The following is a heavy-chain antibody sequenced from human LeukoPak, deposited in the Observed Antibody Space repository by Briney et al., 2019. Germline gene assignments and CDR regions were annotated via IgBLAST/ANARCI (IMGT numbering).Heavy chain of an antibody. CDR3: ARDFSY. Sequence: PSETLSLTCTVSGGSINTNEYYWSWIRQPAGKGLEWVGRVFPSGSTYYSPSLRGRVTISLDTSKNQFSLRLSSVTAADTAIYYCARDFSYWGQGTLVTVSS. J-gene: IGHJ4*02. D-gene: IGHD3-3*01. V-gene: IGHV4-61*02. CDR1: GGSINTNEYY. CDR2: VFPSGST.